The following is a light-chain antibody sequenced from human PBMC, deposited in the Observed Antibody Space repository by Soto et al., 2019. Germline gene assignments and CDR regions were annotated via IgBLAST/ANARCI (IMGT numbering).Light chain of an antibody. CDR2: GAS. J-gene: IGKJ1*01. CDR1: QSVNSR. Sequence: EIVLTQSPGTLSLAPGERATLSCRASQSVNSRLAWYQHKPGQAPRLLISGASNRASGIPARFSAWGSGTDFTLTISRVDPADFAFYYCQQYFTSPITFGQGTKVDIK. V-gene: IGKV3-20*01. CDR3: QQYFTSPIT.